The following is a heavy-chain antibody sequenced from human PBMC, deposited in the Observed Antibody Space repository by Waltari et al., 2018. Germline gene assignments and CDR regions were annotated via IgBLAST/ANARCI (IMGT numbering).Heavy chain of an antibody. CDR3: AKEIVVAGTWFDP. CDR1: GFTVSRYW. J-gene: IGHJ5*02. CDR2: IGSDGSTT. Sequence: EVQLVESGGGLVQPGGSLRLSCAASGFTVSRYWMHWVRQAPGKGLVWVSRIGSDGSTTNYADSVKGRFTISRDNAKNTLYLQMNSLRAEDTALYYCAKEIVVAGTWFDPWGQGTLVTVSS. V-gene: IGHV3-74*01. D-gene: IGHD6-19*01.